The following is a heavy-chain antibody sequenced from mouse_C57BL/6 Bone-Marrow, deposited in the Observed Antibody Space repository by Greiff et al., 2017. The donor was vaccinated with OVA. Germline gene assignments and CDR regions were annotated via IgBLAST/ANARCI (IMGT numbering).Heavy chain of an antibody. CDR3: SEDSAVYYCALYYGSLYWYFDV. D-gene: IGHD1-1*01. CDR1: YTFSRRVH. V-gene: IGHV1-87*01. J-gene: IGHJ1*03. CDR2: GQGLEWIG. Sequence: QVQLQQSGPELARPWASVKISCQAFYTFSRRVHFAIRDTNYWMQWVKQRPGQGLEWIGAIYPGNGDTSYNQKFKGKATLTADKSSSTAYMQLSSVTSEDSAVYYCALYYGSLYWYFDVWGTGTTVTVSS.